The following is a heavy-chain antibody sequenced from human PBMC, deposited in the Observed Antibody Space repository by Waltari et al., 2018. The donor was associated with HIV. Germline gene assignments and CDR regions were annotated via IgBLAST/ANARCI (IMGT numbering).Heavy chain of an antibody. D-gene: IGHD6-13*01. CDR2: CSCCGCST. V-gene: IGHV3-23*01. CDR3: ANYWYSSSWGPKISGDY. CDR1: GFTFSSYA. J-gene: IGHJ4*02. Sequence: EVQLLESGGGLVQPGGSLRLSCAASGFTFSSYAMSWVRQAPGRGLEWVAACSCCGCSTYYADSVKGRFTISRDNSKNTLYLQMNSLRAEDTAVYYCANYWYSSSWGPKISGDYWGQGTLVTVSS.